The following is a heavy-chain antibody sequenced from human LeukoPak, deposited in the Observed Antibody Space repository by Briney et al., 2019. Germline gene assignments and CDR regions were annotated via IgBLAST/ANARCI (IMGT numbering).Heavy chain of an antibody. CDR3: ARPAWFDP. V-gene: IGHV4-34*01. J-gene: IGHJ5*02. CDR1: GGSFSGYY. CDR2: INRSGST. D-gene: IGHD2-2*01. Sequence: PSETLSLTCAVYGGSFSGYYWSWIRQPPGKGLEWIGEINRSGSTNYNPSLRGRVTMSVDTSKNQFSLKLNSVTAADTAVYYCARPAWFDPWGQGTLVTVSS.